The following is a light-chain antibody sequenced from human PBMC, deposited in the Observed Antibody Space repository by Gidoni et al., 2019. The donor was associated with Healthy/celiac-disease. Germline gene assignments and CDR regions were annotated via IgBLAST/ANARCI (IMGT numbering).Light chain of an antibody. J-gene: IGKJ4*01. CDR1: QSISSY. CDR3: QQSYSTPLT. CDR2: AAS. Sequence: DIQMTQSPSSLSAAVGDRVTITCRASQSISSYLNWYQQKPGKAPKLLIYAASSLQSGGPSRFSGSGSGTDFTLTISRLPPEYFATYYCQQSYSTPLTFGGGTKVEIK. V-gene: IGKV1-39*01.